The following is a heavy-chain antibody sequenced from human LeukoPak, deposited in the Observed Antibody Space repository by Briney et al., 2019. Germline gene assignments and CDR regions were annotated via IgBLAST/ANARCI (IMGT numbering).Heavy chain of an antibody. V-gene: IGHV3-66*01. J-gene: IGHJ4*02. CDR3: ARAAPYSSGWLI. Sequence: GGSLRLSCAAPGFTVSSNYMSWVRQAPGKGLKWVSVIYSGGSTYYADSVKGRFTISRDNSKNTLYLQMNSLRAEDTAVYYCARAAPYSSGWLIWGQGTLVTVSS. CDR2: IYSGGST. CDR1: GFTVSSNY. D-gene: IGHD6-19*01.